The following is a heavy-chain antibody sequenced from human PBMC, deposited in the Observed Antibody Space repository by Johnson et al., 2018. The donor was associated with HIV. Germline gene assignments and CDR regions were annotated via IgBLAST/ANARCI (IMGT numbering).Heavy chain of an antibody. CDR1: GFTFSSYA. D-gene: IGHD2-2*01. J-gene: IGHJ3*02. Sequence: QVQLVESGGGLVQPGGSLRLSCAASGFTFSSYAMSWVRQAPGKGLEWVAVIWYDGSNKYYADSVKGRFTISRDNSKNTLYLQMNSLRAEDTAVYYCARDLSVESYQLLSVFSYAFDIWGQGTMVTVSS. CDR2: IWYDGSNK. CDR3: ARDLSVESYQLLSVFSYAFDI. V-gene: IGHV3-33*08.